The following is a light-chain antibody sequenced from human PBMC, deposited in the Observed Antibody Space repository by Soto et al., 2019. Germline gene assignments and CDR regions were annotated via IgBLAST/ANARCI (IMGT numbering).Light chain of an antibody. CDR2: GAS. V-gene: IGKV3-20*01. J-gene: IGKJ1*01. CDR1: QSVSSNY. Sequence: DIVLTQSPGTLSLSPGERATLYCRASQSVSSNYLAWYQQKPGQAPRLLIYGASTRATGVPDRFSGSGSGTDFTLTISRLEPEDFAVYHCQQYGSLSWTFGQGTKVDIK. CDR3: QQYGSLSWT.